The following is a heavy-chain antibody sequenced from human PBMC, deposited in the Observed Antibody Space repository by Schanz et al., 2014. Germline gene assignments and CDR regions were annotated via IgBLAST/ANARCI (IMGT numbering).Heavy chain of an antibody. Sequence: QVQLGESGGGVVQPGRSLRLSCAAAGFTFSRYGMHWVRQAPGKGLEWVAATRYDGNNKYYVDSVKGRFTISRDNAKNSLYLQMNSLRAEDTAVYSCARSRGFDSSFDVWGRGTLVTVSS. CDR1: GFTFSRYG. D-gene: IGHD5-12*01. CDR3: ARSRGFDSSFDV. J-gene: IGHJ4*02. CDR2: TRYDGNNK. V-gene: IGHV3-33*01.